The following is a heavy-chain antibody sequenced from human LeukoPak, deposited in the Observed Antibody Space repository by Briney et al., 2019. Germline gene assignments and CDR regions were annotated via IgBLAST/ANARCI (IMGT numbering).Heavy chain of an antibody. D-gene: IGHD3-22*01. V-gene: IGHV3-23*01. J-gene: IGHJ4*02. CDR2: ISSSGSGDNT. Sequence: PGGSLRLSCAASGVTLSTYAMSWARQAPGKGLEWVSGISSSGSGDNTYYANSVKGRFTISRDNSKNTLYLQMNSLRAEDTAVYYCAKSRDSSGYLGLSGYWGQGTLVTVSS. CDR1: GVTLSTYA. CDR3: AKSRDSSGYLGLSGY.